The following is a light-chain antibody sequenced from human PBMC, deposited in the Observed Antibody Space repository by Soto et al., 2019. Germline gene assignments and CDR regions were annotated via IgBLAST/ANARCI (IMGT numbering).Light chain of an antibody. CDR2: DAS. Sequence: IQMTQSPSSLSASVGDRFTITCQASQDIGNYLNWYQQKPGKAPKLLISDASNLEVGVPLRFSGSGSGTHFTVTINSLQTEDIATYYCQQYDVLPLSFGPGTKVDIK. CDR3: QQYDVLPLS. V-gene: IGKV1-33*01. J-gene: IGKJ3*01. CDR1: QDIGNY.